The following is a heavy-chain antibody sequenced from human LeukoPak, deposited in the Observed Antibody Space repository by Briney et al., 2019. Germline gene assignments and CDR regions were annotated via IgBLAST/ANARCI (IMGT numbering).Heavy chain of an antibody. D-gene: IGHD3-22*01. V-gene: IGHV4-34*01. CDR3: ASHCYDSSGYSGWFDP. Sequence: SETLSLTCAVYGGSFSGYYWSWIRQPPGKGLEWIGEINHSGSTNYNPSLKSRVTISVDTSKNQFSLKLSSVTAADTAVYYCASHCYDSSGYSGWFDPWGQGTLVTVSS. CDR1: GGSFSGYY. CDR2: INHSGST. J-gene: IGHJ5*02.